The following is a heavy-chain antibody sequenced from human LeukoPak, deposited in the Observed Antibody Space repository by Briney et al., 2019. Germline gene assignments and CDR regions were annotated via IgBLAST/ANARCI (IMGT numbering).Heavy chain of an antibody. Sequence: PGGSLRLSCAASGFTYSSYGMHWVRQAPGKGLEWVAVISYDGSNKYYADSVKGRFTISRDNSKNTLYLQMNSLRAEDTAVYYCAKDRLNYGPRGGFDYWGQGTLVTVSS. CDR2: ISYDGSNK. D-gene: IGHD4-17*01. J-gene: IGHJ4*02. V-gene: IGHV3-30*18. CDR3: AKDRLNYGPRGGFDY. CDR1: GFTYSSYG.